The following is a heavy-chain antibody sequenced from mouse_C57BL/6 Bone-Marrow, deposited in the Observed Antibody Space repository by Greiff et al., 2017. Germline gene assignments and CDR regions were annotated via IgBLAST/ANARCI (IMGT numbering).Heavy chain of an antibody. CDR1: GYTFTSYW. V-gene: IGHV1-52*01. D-gene: IGHD1-1*01. Sequence: QVQLQQPGAELVRPGSSVKLSCKASGYTFTSYWMHWVKQRPIQGLEWIGNIDPSDSETHYNQKFKDKATLTVDKSSSTAYMQLSSLTSEDSAVYYCARYGSSYEEGFFDYWGQGTTLTVSS. CDR2: IDPSDSET. J-gene: IGHJ2*01. CDR3: ARYGSSYEEGFFDY.